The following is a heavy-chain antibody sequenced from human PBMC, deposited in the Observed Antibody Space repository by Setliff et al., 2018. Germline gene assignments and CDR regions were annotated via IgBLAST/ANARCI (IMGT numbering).Heavy chain of an antibody. CDR3: ARHSSDYYIDV. CDR1: GFTVSSNY. D-gene: IGHD5-18*01. CDR2: FYTGGST. V-gene: IGHV3-53*01. J-gene: IGHJ6*03. Sequence: GGSLRLSCAASGFTVSSNYMSWVRQAPGKGLEWVSVFYTGGSTHYADSVRGRSTISRDNSENTLYLQMDSLRVEDTAVYYCARHSSDYYIDVWGKGTTVTVSS.